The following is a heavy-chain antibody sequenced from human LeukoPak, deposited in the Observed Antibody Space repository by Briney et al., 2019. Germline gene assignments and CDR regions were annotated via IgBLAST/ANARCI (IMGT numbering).Heavy chain of an antibody. V-gene: IGHV1-2*04. Sequence: GASVKVSCKASGYTFTGYYMHWVRQAPGQGLEWMGWINPNSGGTNYAQKFQGWVTMTRDTSISTAYMELSRLRSDDTAVYYCARGSDQESPLRYFNWLLYPTGMDVWAKGPRSPSP. CDR2: INPNSGGT. CDR1: GYTFTGYY. CDR3: ARGSDQESPLRYFNWLLYPTGMDV. J-gene: IGHJ6*02. D-gene: IGHD3-9*01.